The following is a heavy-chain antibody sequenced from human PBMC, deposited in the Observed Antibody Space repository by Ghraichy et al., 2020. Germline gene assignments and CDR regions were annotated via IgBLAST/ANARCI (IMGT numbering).Heavy chain of an antibody. CDR3: ARGRSTDFWSGYYL. CDR1: GGSFSGYY. J-gene: IGHJ4*02. CDR2: INHSGST. Sequence: SCAVYGGSFSGYYWSWIRQPPGKGLEWIGEINHSGSTNYNPSLKSRVTISVDTSKNQFSLKLSSVTAADTAVYYCARGRSTDFWSGYYLWGQGTLVTVSS. V-gene: IGHV4-34*01. D-gene: IGHD3-3*01.